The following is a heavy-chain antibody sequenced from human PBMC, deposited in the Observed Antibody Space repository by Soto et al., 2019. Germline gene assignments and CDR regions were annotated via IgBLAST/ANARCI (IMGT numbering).Heavy chain of an antibody. D-gene: IGHD3-3*01. J-gene: IGHJ6*02. CDR1: GGTFSSYA. CDR3: ASRSAIFGVVSYYYYGMDV. V-gene: IGHV1-69*01. CDR2: IIPIFGTA. Sequence: QVQLVQSGAEVKKPGSSVKVSCKASGGTFSSYAISWVRQAPGQGLEWMGGIIPIFGTANYAQKFQGRVTISADESTSTAYMELSSLRSEDTAVYYCASRSAIFGVVSYYYYGMDVWDQGTTVTVSS.